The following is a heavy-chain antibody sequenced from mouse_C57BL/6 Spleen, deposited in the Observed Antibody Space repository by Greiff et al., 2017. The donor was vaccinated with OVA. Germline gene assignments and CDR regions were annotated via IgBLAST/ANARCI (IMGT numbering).Heavy chain of an antibody. J-gene: IGHJ1*03. V-gene: IGHV1-39*01. CDR2: INPNYGTT. CDR1: GYSFTDYN. D-gene: IGHD2-3*01. Sequence: VQLKESGPELVKPGASVKISCKASGYSFTDYNMNWVKQSNGKSLEWIGVINPNYGTTSYNQKFKGKATLTVDQSSSTAYMQLNSLTSEDSAVYYCARSGIYDGYYWYFDVWGTGTTVTVSS. CDR3: ARSGIYDGYYWYFDV.